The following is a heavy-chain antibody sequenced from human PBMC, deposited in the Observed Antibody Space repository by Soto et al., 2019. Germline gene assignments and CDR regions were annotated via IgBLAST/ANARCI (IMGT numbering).Heavy chain of an antibody. V-gene: IGHV3-9*01. CDR2: ITWNSGNR. J-gene: IGHJ6*03. D-gene: IGHD3-3*02. CDR3: ARESAYSIYHYMDL. CDR1: GFTFDDYG. Sequence: EVQLVESGGGLVQPGRSLRLSCAASGFTFDDYGMHWVRQAPGKGLEWVSSITWNSGNRGYADSVKGRFTISRDDAKNSPFLQMNSLRAEDTALYYCARESAYSIYHYMDLWGKGTTVTVSS.